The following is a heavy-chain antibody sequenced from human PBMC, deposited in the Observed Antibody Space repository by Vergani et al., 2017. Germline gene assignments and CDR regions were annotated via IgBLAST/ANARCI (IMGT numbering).Heavy chain of an antibody. V-gene: IGHV4-34*01. CDR2: INHSGST. CDR1: GGSFSGYY. CDR3: ARGYGDYSED. D-gene: IGHD4-17*01. J-gene: IGHJ4*02. Sequence: QVQLQQWGAGLLKPSETLSLTCAVYGGSFSGYYWSWIRQPPGKGLEWIGEINHSGSTNYNPSLKSRVTISVDTSKNQFSLKLSSVTAADAAGYYCARGYGDYSEDWGQGTLVTVSS.